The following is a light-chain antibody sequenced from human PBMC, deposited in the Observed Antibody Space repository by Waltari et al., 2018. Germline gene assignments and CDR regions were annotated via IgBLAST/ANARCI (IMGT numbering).Light chain of an antibody. Sequence: DIQMTQSPSTLSASVGDRVTITCRASQSLNNWLAWFQQKPGKAPKVLIYKASILGSGVPSGFSGSVSGTEFTLTISSLQPDDFGSYYCQQYNGFPLTFGGGTKVEIK. CDR1: QSLNNW. V-gene: IGKV1-5*03. J-gene: IGKJ4*01. CDR3: QQYNGFPLT. CDR2: KAS.